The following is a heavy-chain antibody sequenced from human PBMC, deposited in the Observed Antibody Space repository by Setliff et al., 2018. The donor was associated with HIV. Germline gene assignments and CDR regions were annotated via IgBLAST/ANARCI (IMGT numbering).Heavy chain of an antibody. V-gene: IGHV3-23*01. CDR2: ITAGGTT. D-gene: IGHD3-22*01. J-gene: IGHJ4*02. CDR3: AKDRGSGYYSPSDY. Sequence: PGGSLRLSCAASGFTFSSYWMSWVRQAPGKGLEWVSIITAGGTTYYADSVKGRFTISRDNSKSTLYLQMNSLRAEDTAVYYCAKDRGSGYYSPSDYWGQGTLVTVSS. CDR1: GFTFSSYW.